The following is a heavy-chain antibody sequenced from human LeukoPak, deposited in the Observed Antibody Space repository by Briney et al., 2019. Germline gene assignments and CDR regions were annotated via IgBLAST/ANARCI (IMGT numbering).Heavy chain of an antibody. V-gene: IGHV3-23*01. J-gene: IGHJ6*02. CDR1: GFTFSSYA. CDR2: ITGSGGNT. D-gene: IGHD6-13*01. Sequence: GPLRLSCAASGFTFSSYAMSWVRQAPGKGLEWVSAITGSGGNTYYADSVKGRFTISKDNSRNTVYLQMSSLRVDDTAVYYCAKAASSSWPSYYYGMDVWGQGTTVTVSS. CDR3: AKAASSSWPSYYYGMDV.